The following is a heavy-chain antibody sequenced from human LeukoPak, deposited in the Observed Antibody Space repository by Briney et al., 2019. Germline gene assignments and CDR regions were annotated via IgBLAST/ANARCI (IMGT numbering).Heavy chain of an antibody. CDR2: INPNSGGT. J-gene: IGHJ4*02. V-gene: IGHV1-2*02. CDR3: ARAFSGYDLVFDY. CDR1: GYTFTGYY. Sequence: GASVKVSCKASGYTFTGYYMHWVRQAPGQGLEWMGWINPNSGGTNYAQKFQGRVTMTRDTSISTAYMELSRLRSDDTAVYYCARAFSGYDLVFDYWGQGTPVTVSS. D-gene: IGHD5-12*01.